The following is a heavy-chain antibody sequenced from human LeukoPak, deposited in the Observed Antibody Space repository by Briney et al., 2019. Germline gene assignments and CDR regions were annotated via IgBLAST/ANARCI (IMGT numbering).Heavy chain of an antibody. CDR1: GYTFTSYG. Sequence: ASVKVSCKASGYTFTSYGISWVRQAPGQGLEWMGWINAGNGNTKYSQKFQGRVTITRDTSASTAYMELSSLRSEDTAVYYCARDRFGYYGSGSSPDYWGQGTLVTVSS. J-gene: IGHJ4*02. D-gene: IGHD3-10*01. V-gene: IGHV1-3*01. CDR2: INAGNGNT. CDR3: ARDRFGYYGSGSSPDY.